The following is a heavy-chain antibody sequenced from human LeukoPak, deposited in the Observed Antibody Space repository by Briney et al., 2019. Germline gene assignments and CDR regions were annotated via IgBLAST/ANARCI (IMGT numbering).Heavy chain of an antibody. Sequence: ASVKVSCKASGYTFTSYYMHWVRQALGQGLEWMGIINPSGGSTSYAQKFQGRVTMTRDTSTSTVYMELSSLRSEDTAVYYCARVYYDFWSGYTAYYYYGMDVWGQGTTVTVSS. CDR1: GYTFTSYY. J-gene: IGHJ6*02. CDR3: ARVYYDFWSGYTAYYYYGMDV. D-gene: IGHD3-3*01. V-gene: IGHV1-46*01. CDR2: INPSGGST.